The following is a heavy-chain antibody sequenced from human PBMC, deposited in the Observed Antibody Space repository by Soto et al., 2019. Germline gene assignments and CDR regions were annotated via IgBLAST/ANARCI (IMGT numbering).Heavy chain of an antibody. CDR2: IIPIFGTA. CDR3: AREGYYYGSVSSNGNGMDV. CDR1: GGTFSSYA. V-gene: IGHV1-69*01. D-gene: IGHD3-10*01. Sequence: QVQLVQSGAEVKKPGSSVKVSCKASGGTFSSYAISWVRQAPGQGLEWMGGIIPIFGTANYAQKFQGRVTITADESTSTAYMELSSLRSEDTAVYYCAREGYYYGSVSSNGNGMDVWGQGTTVTVSS. J-gene: IGHJ6*02.